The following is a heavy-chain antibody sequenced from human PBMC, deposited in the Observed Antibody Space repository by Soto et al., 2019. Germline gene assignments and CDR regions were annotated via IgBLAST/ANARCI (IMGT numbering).Heavy chain of an antibody. CDR1: GFTFDDYA. CDR2: ISWNSGSI. D-gene: IGHD4-17*01. J-gene: IGHJ4*02. CDR3: VKDIFDYGDYPRSIDY. Sequence: EVQLVESGGGLVQPGRSLRLSCAASGFTFDDYAMHWVRQAPGKGLEWVSGISWNSGSIGYADSVKGRFTISRDNAKNSLYLQMNSLRAEDTALYYCVKDIFDYGDYPRSIDYWGQGTLVTVSS. V-gene: IGHV3-9*01.